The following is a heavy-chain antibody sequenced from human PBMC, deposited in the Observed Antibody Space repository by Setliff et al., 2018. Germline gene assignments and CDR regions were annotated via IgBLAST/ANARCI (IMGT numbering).Heavy chain of an antibody. CDR2: ISGSGGST. J-gene: IGHJ4*02. CDR1: GFTFSSYA. Sequence: AGGSLRLSCAASGFTFSSYAMSWVRQAPGKGLEWVSAISGSGGSTYYADSVKGRFTISRDNAKNSLYLHMTSLRVEDTAMYYCAKRGDTRTFDYWGQGTLVTVSS. V-gene: IGHV3-23*01. D-gene: IGHD5-18*01. CDR3: AKRGDTRTFDY.